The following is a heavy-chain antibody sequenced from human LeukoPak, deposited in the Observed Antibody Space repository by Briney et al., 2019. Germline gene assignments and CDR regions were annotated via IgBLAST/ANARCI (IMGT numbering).Heavy chain of an antibody. CDR2: IGGDGGST. V-gene: IGHV3-23*01. CDR1: GFTFSNYA. Sequence: PPGGSLRLSCAASGFTFSNYAMTWVRQAPGKGLEWVSAIGGDGGSTDYADSVKGRFTIARDNSKNTLYPQMNSLRAEDTALYYCAKRVGGTPDYWGLGTLVTVSS. D-gene: IGHD1-26*01. J-gene: IGHJ4*02. CDR3: AKRVGGTPDY.